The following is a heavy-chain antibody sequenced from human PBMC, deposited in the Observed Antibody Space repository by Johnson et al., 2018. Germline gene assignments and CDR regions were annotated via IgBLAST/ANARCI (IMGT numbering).Heavy chain of an antibody. D-gene: IGHD6-19*01. V-gene: IGHV3-30-3*01. CDR3: AAVAGAYYYYYMDD. Sequence: QVQLVQSGGGVVQPGRSLRLSCAASGFTFSSYAMHWVRQAPGKGLEWVAVISYDGSNKYYADSVKGRFTISRDNSKNTLYLQMNSLRAEDTAVYYCAAVAGAYYYYYMDDWGKGTTVTVSS. CDR1: GFTFSSYA. J-gene: IGHJ6*03. CDR2: ISYDGSNK.